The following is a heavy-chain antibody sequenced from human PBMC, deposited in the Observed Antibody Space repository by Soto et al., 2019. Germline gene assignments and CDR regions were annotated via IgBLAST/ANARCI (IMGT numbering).Heavy chain of an antibody. CDR2: IYPGDSDT. V-gene: IGHV5-51*01. CDR3: ARLGKEEVTSYHYYRMDV. J-gene: IGHJ6*02. D-gene: IGHD5-18*01. CDR1: GYSFTSYW. Sequence: GESLKISCKGSGYSFTSYWIGWVRQMPGKGLEWMGIIYPGDSDTRYSPSFQGQVTISADKSISTDYLQWSSLKASDTAMYYCARLGKEEVTSYHYYRMDVWGQGTTVPVP.